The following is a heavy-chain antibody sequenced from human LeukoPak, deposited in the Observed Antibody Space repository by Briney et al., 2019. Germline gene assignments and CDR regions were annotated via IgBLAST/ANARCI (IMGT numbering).Heavy chain of an antibody. CDR3: ESGGGDTANWFDP. D-gene: IGHD5-18*01. V-gene: IGHV4-34*01. J-gene: IGHJ5*02. Sequence: SETLSLTCAVYGGSFSGYYWSWIRQPPGKGLEWIGEINHSGSTNYNPSLKSRVTISVDTSKNQFSLKLSSVTAADTAVYYCESGGGDTANWFDPWGQGTLVTVSS. CDR2: INHSGST. CDR1: GGSFSGYY.